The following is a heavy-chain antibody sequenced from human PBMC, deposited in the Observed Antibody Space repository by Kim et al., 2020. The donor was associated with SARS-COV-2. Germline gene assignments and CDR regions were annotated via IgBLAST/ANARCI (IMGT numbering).Heavy chain of an antibody. CDR3: ARGSSGWRFDP. CDR2: VYFTGST. Sequence: SETLSLTCSVSGGSISSRYWNWIRLRPRAGLELIGYVYFTGSTNYNPSLKSRVTISVDTSKNQFFLKLTSVTAADTAVYYCARGSSGWRFDPWGQGTLVIFS. V-gene: IGHV4-59*11. CDR1: GGSISSRY. D-gene: IGHD6-19*01. J-gene: IGHJ5*02.